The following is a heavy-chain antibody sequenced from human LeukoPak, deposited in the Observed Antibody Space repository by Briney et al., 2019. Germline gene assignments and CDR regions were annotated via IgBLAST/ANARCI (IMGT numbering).Heavy chain of an antibody. CDR1: GHTFTDYY. CDR3: AREMAAEYYYMDV. CDR2: INPNNGVT. Sequence: ASVKVSRKASGHTFTDYYMHWVRQAPGQGLEWMGWINPNNGVTHSASKFQGRVTLTRDTSISTAYMELSGLRSDDTAVYYCAREMAAEYYYMDVWGKGSTVTISS. D-gene: IGHD6-13*01. V-gene: IGHV1-2*02. J-gene: IGHJ6*03.